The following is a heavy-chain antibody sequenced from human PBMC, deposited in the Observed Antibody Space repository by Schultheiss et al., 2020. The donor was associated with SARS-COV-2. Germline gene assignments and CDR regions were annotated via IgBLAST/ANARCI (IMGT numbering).Heavy chain of an antibody. CDR1: GYTFTSYY. V-gene: IGHV1-24*01. CDR3: ATLQLWLN. CDR2: FDPEDGET. J-gene: IGHJ4*02. Sequence: ASVKVSCKASGYTFTSYYMHWVRQAPGKGLEWMGGFDPEDGETIYAQKFQGRVTMTEDTSTDTAYMELSSLRSEDTAVYYCATLQLWLNWGQGTLVTVSS. D-gene: IGHD5-18*01.